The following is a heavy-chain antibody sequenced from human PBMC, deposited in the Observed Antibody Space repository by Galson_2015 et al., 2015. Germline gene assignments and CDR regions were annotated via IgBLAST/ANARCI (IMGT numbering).Heavy chain of an antibody. V-gene: IGHV3-7*03. CDR3: ARDLLVVGGREDY. J-gene: IGHJ4*02. Sequence: SLRLSCAASGFIFSSYWMSWVRQAPGKGLEWVANIRPNGSEKHYVDSVKGRFTLSRDNAQNSLWLQMNSLRVEDTAVYYCARDLLVVGGREDYWGQGTLVTVSS. CDR2: IRPNGSEK. CDR1: GFIFSSYW. D-gene: IGHD2-8*02.